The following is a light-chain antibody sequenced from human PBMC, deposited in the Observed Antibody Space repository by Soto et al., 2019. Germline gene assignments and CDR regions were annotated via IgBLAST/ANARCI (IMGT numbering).Light chain of an antibody. V-gene: IGKV1-39*01. Sequence: DIQMTQSPSSLSASVGDRVTITCRTSQDITNYLNWYQQKPGKAPNLLIYPASNLESGVPSRFSGRGSGTDFTLTISILEPEDFTTYYCEQSYSTPRTFRQGTKLEIK. CDR2: PAS. CDR3: EQSYSTPRT. CDR1: QDITNY. J-gene: IGKJ2*01.